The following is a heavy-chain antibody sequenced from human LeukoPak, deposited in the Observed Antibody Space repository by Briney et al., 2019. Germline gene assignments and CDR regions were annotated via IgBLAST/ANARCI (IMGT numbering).Heavy chain of an antibody. CDR2: IYYSGST. CDR3: ASTDRPRGSGWYDGAEYFQH. J-gene: IGHJ1*01. CDR1: GGSISSGGYY. Sequence: SQTLSLTCTVSGGSISSGGYYWSWIRQHPGKGLEWIGYIYYSGSTNYNPSLKSRVTISVDTPKNQFSLKLSSVTAADTAVYYCASTDRPRGSGWYDGAEYFQHWGQGTLVTVSS. V-gene: IGHV4-31*03. D-gene: IGHD6-19*01.